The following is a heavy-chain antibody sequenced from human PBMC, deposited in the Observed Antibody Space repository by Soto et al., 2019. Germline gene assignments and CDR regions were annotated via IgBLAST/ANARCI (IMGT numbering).Heavy chain of an antibody. CDR2: FDPEDGET. CDR3: ATGSRFWSGYLLPHFDY. Sequence: GASVKVSCKVSGYTLADLSRHWVRQAPGKGLEWMGGFDPEDGETIYAQKFQGRVTMTEDTSTDTAYMELSSLRSEDTAVYYCATGSRFWSGYLLPHFDYWGQGTLVTDPS. D-gene: IGHD3-3*01. V-gene: IGHV1-24*01. J-gene: IGHJ4*02. CDR1: GYTLADLS.